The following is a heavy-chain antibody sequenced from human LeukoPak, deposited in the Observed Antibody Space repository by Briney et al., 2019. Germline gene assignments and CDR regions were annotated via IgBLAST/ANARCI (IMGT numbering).Heavy chain of an antibody. V-gene: IGHV3-23*01. Sequence: PGGSLRLSCAASGFTFSSYAMSWVRQAPGKGLEWVSAISGSGGSTYYADSVKGRFTISRDNSKDMVYLQMNSLKVEDTGTYYCGKGGGAWGQGTKVTVSS. CDR3: GKGGGA. J-gene: IGHJ5*02. D-gene: IGHD3-16*01. CDR1: GFTFSSYA. CDR2: ISGSGGST.